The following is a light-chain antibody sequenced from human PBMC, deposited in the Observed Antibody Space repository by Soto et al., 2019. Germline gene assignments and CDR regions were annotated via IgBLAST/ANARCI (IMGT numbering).Light chain of an antibody. Sequence: QSVLTQPPSVSGAPGQRVTISCTGSSSNIGAGYDVHWYQQLPGTAPKLLIFGNNNRPSGVPDRFSGSKSGTSASLAITGLQAEDDADYYCQSSDSSLSGWVFGGGTKLTVL. J-gene: IGLJ3*02. CDR2: GNN. CDR3: QSSDSSLSGWV. CDR1: SSNIGAGYD. V-gene: IGLV1-40*01.